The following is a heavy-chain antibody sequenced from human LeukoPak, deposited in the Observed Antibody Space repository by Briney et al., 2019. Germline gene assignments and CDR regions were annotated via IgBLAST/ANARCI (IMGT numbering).Heavy chain of an antibody. CDR3: AKPDYGDYYYYYYMDV. CDR1: GFTFSSSA. J-gene: IGHJ6*03. CDR2: ISGSGDST. V-gene: IGHV3-23*01. Sequence: QAGGSLRLSCAASGFTFSSSAMSWVRQAPGKGLEWVSAISGSGDSTYYADSVKGRFIISRDNSKNTLYLQMSSLRAEDTAVYYCAKPDYGDYYYYYYMDVWGKGTTVTVSS. D-gene: IGHD4-17*01.